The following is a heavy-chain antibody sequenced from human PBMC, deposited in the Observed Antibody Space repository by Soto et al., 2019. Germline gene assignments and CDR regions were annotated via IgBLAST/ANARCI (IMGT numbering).Heavy chain of an antibody. D-gene: IGHD6-19*01. V-gene: IGHV4-39*01. Sequence: PSETLSLTCTVSGGSISSSSYYWGWIRQPPGKGLEWIGSIYYSGSTYYNPSLKSRVTISVDTSKNQFSLKLSSVTAADTAVYYCARHHTRTTVAGKYYYYYYGMDVWGQGTTVTVSS. CDR3: ARHHTRTTVAGKYYYYYYGMDV. CDR1: GGSISSSSYY. CDR2: IYYSGST. J-gene: IGHJ6*02.